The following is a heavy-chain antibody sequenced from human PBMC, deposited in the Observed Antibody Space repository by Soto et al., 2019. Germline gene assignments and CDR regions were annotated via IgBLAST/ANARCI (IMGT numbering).Heavy chain of an antibody. V-gene: IGHV4-34*01. CDR3: ARTLLYCSSTSCHYYYYYGMDV. J-gene: IGHJ6*02. CDR2: INHNGST. CDR1: GGSFSGYY. Sequence: PSETLSLTCAVYGGSFSGYYWSWIRQPPGKGLEWIGEINHNGSTNYNPSLKSRVTISVDTSKNQFSLKLSSVTAADTAVYYCARTLLYCSSTSCHYYYYYGMDVWGQGTTVTVSS. D-gene: IGHD2-2*01.